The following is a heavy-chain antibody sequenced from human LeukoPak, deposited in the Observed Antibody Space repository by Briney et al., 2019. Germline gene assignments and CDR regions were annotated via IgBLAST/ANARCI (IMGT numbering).Heavy chain of an antibody. J-gene: IGHJ3*02. CDR1: GGSFSGYY. Sequence: SETLSLTCAVSGGSFSGYYWSWIRQPLGKGLEWVGEINHSVSNTYNPSLKSRVTISVDTSKNQFSLKLSSVNAADTAVYYCARRRWLQFLRDREAFDIWGQGTMVTVSS. V-gene: IGHV4-34*01. D-gene: IGHD5-24*01. CDR2: INHSVSN. CDR3: ARRRWLQFLRDREAFDI.